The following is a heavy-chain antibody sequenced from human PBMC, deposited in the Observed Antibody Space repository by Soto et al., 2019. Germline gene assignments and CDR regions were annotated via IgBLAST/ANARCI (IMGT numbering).Heavy chain of an antibody. CDR1: GGSINSDY. V-gene: IGHV4-59*01. J-gene: IGHJ5*02. CDR2: IYNSGST. D-gene: IGHD6-13*01. Sequence: SETLSLTCTVSGGSINSDYWSWIRQPPGKALEWIGYIYNSGSTNYSPSLNSRVTISVDASKNQLSLKLNSVTAADTAVYYCAKDIRGRTAAAVYNWFDPWGQGILVTVSS. CDR3: AKDIRGRTAAAVYNWFDP.